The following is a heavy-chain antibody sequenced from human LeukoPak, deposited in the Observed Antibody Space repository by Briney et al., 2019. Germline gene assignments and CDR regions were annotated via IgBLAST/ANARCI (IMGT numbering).Heavy chain of an antibody. D-gene: IGHD3-3*01. Sequence: GGSLRLSCAASGFTFSSYWMSWVRQAPGKGLEWVANIKQDGSEIYYVDSVKGRFTISRDNAKNSLYLQMNSLRAEDTALYYCAKGVTIFGVGEMDVWGQGTTVTVSS. J-gene: IGHJ6*02. CDR1: GFTFSSYW. CDR3: AKGVTIFGVGEMDV. V-gene: IGHV3-7*03. CDR2: IKQDGSEI.